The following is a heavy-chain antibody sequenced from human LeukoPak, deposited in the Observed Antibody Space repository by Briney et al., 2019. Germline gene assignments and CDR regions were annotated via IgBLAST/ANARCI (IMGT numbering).Heavy chain of an antibody. V-gene: IGHV4-59*01. CDR3: ARVLSSGWWDYYFDY. D-gene: IGHD6-19*01. J-gene: IGHJ4*02. CDR2: IYYSGST. CDR1: GGSISSYY. Sequence: SEALSLTCTVSGGSISSYYWSWIRQPPGKGLEWIGYIYYSGSTNYNPSLKSRVTISVDTSKNQFSLKLSSVTAADMAVYYCARVLSSGWWDYYFDYWGQGTLVTVSS.